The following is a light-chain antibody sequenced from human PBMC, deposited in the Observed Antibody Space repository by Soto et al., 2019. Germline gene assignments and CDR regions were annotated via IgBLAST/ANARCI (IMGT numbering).Light chain of an antibody. V-gene: IGKV3-20*01. J-gene: IGKJ5*01. CDR1: QSVGSDY. CDR2: NAS. CDR3: QQYATSPIT. Sequence: ENVLTQSPGTLSLSPGERATLSCRASQSVGSDYLAWFQQKPGQAPMLLIYNASSRATGISDRFSGSGSGTDFTLTISRLEPEDFVVYYCQQYATSPITFGQGTQLE.